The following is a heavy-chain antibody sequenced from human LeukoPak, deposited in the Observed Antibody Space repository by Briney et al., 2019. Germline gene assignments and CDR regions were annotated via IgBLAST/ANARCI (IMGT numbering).Heavy chain of an antibody. CDR3: ARRQIVGALGY. Sequence: IPSETLSLTCAVYGGSFSGYYWSWIRQPPGKGLEWIGEINHSGSTNYNPSLKSRVTISVDTSKNQFSLKLSSVTAADTAVYYCARRQIVGALGYWGQGTLVTVSS. D-gene: IGHD1-26*01. CDR1: GGSFSGYY. V-gene: IGHV4-34*01. CDR2: INHSGST. J-gene: IGHJ4*02.